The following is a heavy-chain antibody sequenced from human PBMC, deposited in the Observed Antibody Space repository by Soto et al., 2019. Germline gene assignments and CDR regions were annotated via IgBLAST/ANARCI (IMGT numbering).Heavy chain of an antibody. CDR2: ISSNSAYI. J-gene: IGHJ5*02. Sequence: PGGSLRLSCAASGFTFRGFTMNWVRQAPGKGLEWVSTISSNSAYIYYTDALRGRFTISRDNAKNSLRLQMNSLRAEDTAVYYCTRDASRDSSARGWFDPWGPGTLVTVSS. V-gene: IGHV3-21*01. D-gene: IGHD6-13*01. CDR3: TRDASRDSSARGWFDP. CDR1: GFTFRGFT.